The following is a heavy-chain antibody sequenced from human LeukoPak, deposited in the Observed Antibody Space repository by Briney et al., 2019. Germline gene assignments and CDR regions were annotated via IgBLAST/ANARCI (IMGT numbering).Heavy chain of an antibody. Sequence: KPSETLSLTCAVYGGSFSGYYWSWIRQPPGKGLEWIGEINHSGSTNYNPSLKSRVTISVDTSKNQFSLKLSSVTAADTAVYYCARGYYYDSSGRYFDYWGQGTLVTVSS. CDR1: GGSFSGYY. D-gene: IGHD3-22*01. CDR2: INHSGST. J-gene: IGHJ4*02. V-gene: IGHV4-34*01. CDR3: ARGYYYDSSGRYFDY.